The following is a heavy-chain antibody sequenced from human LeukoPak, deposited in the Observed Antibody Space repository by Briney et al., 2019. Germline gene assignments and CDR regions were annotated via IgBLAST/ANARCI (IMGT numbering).Heavy chain of an antibody. V-gene: IGHV3-23*01. CDR1: GFTFSSYA. D-gene: IGHD3-22*01. J-gene: IGHJ6*02. CDR3: AKGHDYYYDSSGYGEYYYYGMDV. CDR2: ISGSGGST. Sequence: GGSLRLSCAASGFTFSSYAMSWVRQAPGKGLEWVSAISGSGGSTYYADSVKGRFTISRDNSKNTLYLQMNSLRAEDTAVYYCAKGHDYYYDSSGYGEYYYYGMDVWGQGTTVTVSS.